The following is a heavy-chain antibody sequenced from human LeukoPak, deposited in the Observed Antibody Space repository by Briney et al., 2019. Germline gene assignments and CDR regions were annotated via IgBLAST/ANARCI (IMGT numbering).Heavy chain of an antibody. Sequence: GGSLRLSCAASGFTFSSYYMSWIRQDPGKGLECVSYISSSGSYTNYAHSVKGRYTISRDDATNSLYLQTYSLRAEDSAVYYCARAVGNGPGGYFDYWGQGTLVTISS. V-gene: IGHV3-11*05. CDR2: ISSSGSYT. D-gene: IGHD2-8*01. CDR3: ARAVGNGPGGYFDY. CDR1: GFTFSSYY. J-gene: IGHJ4*02.